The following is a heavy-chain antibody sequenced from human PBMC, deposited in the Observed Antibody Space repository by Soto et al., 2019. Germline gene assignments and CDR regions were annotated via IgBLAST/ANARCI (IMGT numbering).Heavy chain of an antibody. CDR1: GDSVSSNSAA. D-gene: IGHD6-6*01. V-gene: IGHV6-1*01. CDR2: TYYRSKWYN. J-gene: IGHJ5*02. Sequence: SQTLSLTCAISGDSVSSNSAAWNWIRQSPSRGLEWLGRTYYRSKWYNDYAVSVKSRITINPDTSKNQFSLQLNSVTPEDTAVYYCARDRYPLLPGDSRSFFDPWGQGTLVTVSS. CDR3: ARDRYPLLPGDSRSFFDP.